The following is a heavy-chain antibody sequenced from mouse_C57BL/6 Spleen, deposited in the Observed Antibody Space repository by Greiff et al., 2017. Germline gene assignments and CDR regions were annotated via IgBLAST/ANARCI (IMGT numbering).Heavy chain of an antibody. CDR1: GYAFSSSW. D-gene: IGHD2-2*01. J-gene: IGHJ3*01. CDR2: IYPGDGDT. CDR3: AGATMVTGEWFAY. V-gene: IGHV1-82*01. Sequence: QVQLQQSGPELVKPGASVKISCKASGYAFSSSWMNWVKQRPGKGLEWIGRIYPGDGDTNYNGKFKGKATLTADKSSSTAYMQLSSLTSEDSAVYFCAGATMVTGEWFAYWGQGTLVTVSA.